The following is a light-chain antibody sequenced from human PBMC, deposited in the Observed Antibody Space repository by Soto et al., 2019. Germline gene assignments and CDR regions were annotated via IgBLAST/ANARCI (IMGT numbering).Light chain of an antibody. V-gene: IGKV3-11*01. CDR2: DAS. J-gene: IGKJ5*01. Sequence: DIVLTQSPATLSLSPGERATLSSWPSRVVITYLAWYQQKPGQAPRLLIYDASSRATGIPARFSGSGSGTDFTLTISSVEPEDFAVYYCQQRSNWITFGQGTRLEIK. CDR1: RVVITY. CDR3: QQRSNWIT.